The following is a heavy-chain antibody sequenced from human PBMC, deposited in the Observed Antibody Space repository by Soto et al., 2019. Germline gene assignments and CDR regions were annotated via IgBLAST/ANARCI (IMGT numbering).Heavy chain of an antibody. CDR3: ARVSTNYDFWSGYYYYYYYYGMDV. Sequence: GGSLRLSCAASGFTFSSYSMNWVRQAPGKGLEWVSSISSSSSYIYYADSVKGRSTISRDNAKNSLYLQMNSLRAEDTAVYYCARVSTNYDFWSGYYYYYYYYGMDVWGQGTTVTVSS. CDR2: ISSSSSYI. CDR1: GFTFSSYS. V-gene: IGHV3-21*01. J-gene: IGHJ6*02. D-gene: IGHD3-3*01.